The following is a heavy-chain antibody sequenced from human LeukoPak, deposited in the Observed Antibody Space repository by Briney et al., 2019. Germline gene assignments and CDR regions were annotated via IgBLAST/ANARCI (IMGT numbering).Heavy chain of an antibody. J-gene: IGHJ5*02. D-gene: IGHD3-3*01. CDR2: ISSFHTI. Sequence: RAGGSLRLSCVASGFTFSAHTMNWVRQSPGKGLEWLSYISSFHTIYYADSVKGRFTISRDNAKNSLFLQMNSLRDEDTAVYYCARGPQFYDYNWFDPWGQGTLVTVSS. V-gene: IGHV3-69-1*01. CDR1: GFTFSAHT. CDR3: ARGPQFYDYNWFDP.